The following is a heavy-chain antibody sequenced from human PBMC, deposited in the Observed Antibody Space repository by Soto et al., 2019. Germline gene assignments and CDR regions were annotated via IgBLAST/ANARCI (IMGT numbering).Heavy chain of an antibody. J-gene: IGHJ4*02. D-gene: IGHD2-21*02. CDR2: ISAYNGNT. V-gene: IGHV1-18*01. CDR1: GYTFTSYG. CDR3: ARGGHVVVVTAALDY. Sequence: GASVKVSCKASGYTFTSYGISWVRQAPGQGLEWMGWISAYNGNTNYAQKLQGRVTMTTDTSTSTAYMELRSLRSDDTAIYYCARGGHVVVVTAALDYWGQGTLVTVSS.